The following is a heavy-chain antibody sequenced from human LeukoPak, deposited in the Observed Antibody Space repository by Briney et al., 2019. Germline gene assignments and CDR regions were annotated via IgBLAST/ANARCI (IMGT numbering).Heavy chain of an antibody. J-gene: IGHJ4*02. V-gene: IGHV4-34*01. CDR3: ARDARRSGAARPFDY. CDR1: GGSFSGYY. Sequence: SETLSLTCAVYGGSFSGYYRSWIRQPPGKGLEWIGEINHSGSTNRNPSLKSRVTISVDTSKNQFSLKLSSVTAADTAVYYCARDARRSGAARPFDYWGQGTLVTVSS. D-gene: IGHD3-10*01. CDR2: INHSGST.